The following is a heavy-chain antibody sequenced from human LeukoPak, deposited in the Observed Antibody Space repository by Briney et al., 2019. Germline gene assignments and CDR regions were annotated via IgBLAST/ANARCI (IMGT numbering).Heavy chain of an antibody. CDR2: IYYNGYT. CDR3: ARMNDFWSGDSGFDP. D-gene: IGHD3-3*01. V-gene: IGHV4-39*07. Sequence: SETLSLTCTVSGGSISSSSYYWGWIRQPPGKGLEWIGSIYYNGYTYYNPSLKSRFTISVDTSKNQFSLKLSSVTAADTALYYCARMNDFWSGDSGFDPWGQGTLVTVSS. CDR1: GGSISSSSYY. J-gene: IGHJ5*02.